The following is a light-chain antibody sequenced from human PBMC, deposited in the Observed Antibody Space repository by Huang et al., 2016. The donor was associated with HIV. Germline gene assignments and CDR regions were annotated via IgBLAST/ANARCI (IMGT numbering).Light chain of an antibody. CDR1: QSVSYSSNNKHY. Sequence: DIVVTQSPDSLAVSLGVRATITCKTSQSVSYSSNNKHYVSWYQQKPGQTPRLIIYGASARESGVPDRFSGSGSGIDFTLTISNLQAEDVAVYYCQQYYTTPYTFGQGTKLEI. V-gene: IGKV4-1*01. J-gene: IGKJ2*01. CDR3: QQYYTTPYT. CDR2: GAS.